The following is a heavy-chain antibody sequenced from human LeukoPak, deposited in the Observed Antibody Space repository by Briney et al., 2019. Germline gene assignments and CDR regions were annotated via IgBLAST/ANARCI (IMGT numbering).Heavy chain of an antibody. CDR2: IYYSGST. Sequence: SETLSLTCTVSGGSISSYYWSWIRQPPGKGLEWIGYIYYSGSTNYNPSLKSRVTISVDTSKNQFPLKLSSVTAADTAVYYCARDGRVATGGRWYFDLWGRGTLVTVSS. CDR1: GGSISSYY. V-gene: IGHV4-59*01. CDR3: ARDGRVATGGRWYFDL. J-gene: IGHJ2*01. D-gene: IGHD5-12*01.